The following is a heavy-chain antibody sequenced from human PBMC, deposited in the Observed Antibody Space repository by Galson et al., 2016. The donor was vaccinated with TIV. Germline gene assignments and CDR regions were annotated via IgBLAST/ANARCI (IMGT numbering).Heavy chain of an antibody. D-gene: IGHD5-18*01. Sequence: SLRLSCAASEFTFSSYAMSWVRQAPGKGLEWVSSIGGTGGSTYYADSVKGRFTISRDSYKDTVYLQMNSLRAEDTATYFCAKDRQWIPSSLDYWGQGILVTVSS. CDR2: IGGTGGST. V-gene: IGHV3-23*01. J-gene: IGHJ4*02. CDR1: EFTFSSYA. CDR3: AKDRQWIPSSLDY.